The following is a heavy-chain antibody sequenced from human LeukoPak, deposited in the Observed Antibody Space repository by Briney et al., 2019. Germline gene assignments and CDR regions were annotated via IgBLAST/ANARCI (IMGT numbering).Heavy chain of an antibody. CDR3: ARAGYCGGDCYARAWFDP. CDR2: IIPIFGTA. J-gene: IGHJ5*02. CDR1: GGTFSSYA. Sequence: GSSVKVSCKASGGTFSSYAISWVRQAPGQGLEWMGGIIPIFGTANYAQKFQGRVTITADESTSTAYMELSSLRSEDTAVYYCARAGYCGGDCYARAWFDPWGQGTLATVSS. V-gene: IGHV1-69*01. D-gene: IGHD2-21*01.